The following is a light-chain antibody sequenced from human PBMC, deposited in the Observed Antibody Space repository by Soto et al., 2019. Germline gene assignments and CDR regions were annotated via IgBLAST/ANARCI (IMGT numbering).Light chain of an antibody. CDR2: DAS. CDR3: QQRSKMPLT. V-gene: IGKV3-11*01. Sequence: EIVSSQSPATLSLSPGETASLSCRASQSVRNYLAWYQQKPGQAPRLLIYDASNRATGIPARFSGTGSETDFTLTISSLEPEDFAIYYCQQRSKMPLTFGHGTKVDIK. CDR1: QSVRNY. J-gene: IGKJ1*01.